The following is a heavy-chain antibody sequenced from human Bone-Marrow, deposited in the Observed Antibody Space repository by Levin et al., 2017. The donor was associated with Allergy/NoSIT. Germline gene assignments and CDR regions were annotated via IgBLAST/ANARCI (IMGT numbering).Heavy chain of an antibody. J-gene: IGHJ4*02. CDR2: ISSESRVI. CDR3: ARGARGGYYVD. CDR1: GFTFGDSY. Sequence: MTGGSLRLSCAASGFTFGDSYMSWIRQAPGKGLEWISYISSESRVISNADSVKGRFTVSRDNAKNSLFLEMHSLTADDTAIYYCARGARGGYYVDWGQGILVTVSS. D-gene: IGHD3-22*01. V-gene: IGHV3-11*01.